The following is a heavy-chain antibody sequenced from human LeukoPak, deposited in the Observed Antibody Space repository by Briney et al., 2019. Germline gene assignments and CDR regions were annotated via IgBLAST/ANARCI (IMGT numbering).Heavy chain of an antibody. CDR3: ARLEEERYFDWLFSY. CDR1: GGSISSGGYY. D-gene: IGHD3-9*01. CDR2: IYYSGST. V-gene: IGHV4-31*03. Sequence: SQTLSLTCTVSGGSISSGGYYWSWIRQHPGKGLEWIGYIYYSGSTYYNPSLKSRVTISVDTSKNQFSLKLSSVTAADTAVYYCARLEEERYFDWLFSYWGQGTLVTVSS. J-gene: IGHJ4*02.